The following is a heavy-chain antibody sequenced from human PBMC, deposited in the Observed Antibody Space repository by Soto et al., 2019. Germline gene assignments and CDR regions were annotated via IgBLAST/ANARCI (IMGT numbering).Heavy chain of an antibody. J-gene: IGHJ5*02. Sequence: GASVKVSCKVSGYTLTELSIHWVRQAPGKGLEWMGGFDPEDGETIYAQKFQGRVTMTEDTSTDTAYMELSSLRSEDTAVYYCATGYCSSTSCYGSWFDPWGQGTLVTVSS. D-gene: IGHD2-2*01. CDR1: GYTLTELS. CDR2: FDPEDGET. CDR3: ATGYCSSTSCYGSWFDP. V-gene: IGHV1-24*01.